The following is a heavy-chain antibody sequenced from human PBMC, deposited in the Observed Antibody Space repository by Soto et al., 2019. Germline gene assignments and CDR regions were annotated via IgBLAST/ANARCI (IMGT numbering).Heavy chain of an antibody. J-gene: IGHJ4*02. D-gene: IGHD3-22*01. CDR3: AKDRVYYSSGPDY. V-gene: IGHV3-30*18. CDR1: GFTFSSYG. CDR2: ISYDGSNT. Sequence: QVQLVESGGGVVQPGRSLRLSCAASGFTFSSYGMHWVRQAPGKGLEWVAIISYDGSNTYYADSVKGRFTISRDNSKTALYLQMTSLRAEDTAVYYFAKDRVYYSSGPDYWGQGTLVTVSS.